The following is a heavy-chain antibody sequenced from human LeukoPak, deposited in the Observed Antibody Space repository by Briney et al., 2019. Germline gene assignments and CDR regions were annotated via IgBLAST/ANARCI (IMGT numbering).Heavy chain of an antibody. V-gene: IGHV1-2*02. D-gene: IGHD1-7*01. Sequence: ASVKVSCKASGYTFTSYAMNWVRQAPGQGLEWMGWIKSNSGDTNYAQKFQGRVSMTRDTSISTAYMELSGLRSDDTAIYYCARHSPGLGPNNWNYVYWGQGTLVTVSS. CDR1: GYTFTSYA. J-gene: IGHJ4*02. CDR3: ARHSPGLGPNNWNYVY. CDR2: IKSNSGDT.